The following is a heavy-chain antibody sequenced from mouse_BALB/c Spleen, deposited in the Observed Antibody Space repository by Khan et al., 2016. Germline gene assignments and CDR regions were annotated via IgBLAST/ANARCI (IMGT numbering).Heavy chain of an antibody. CDR2: IRSKSNNYAT. J-gene: IGHJ4*01. V-gene: IGHV10S3*01. Sequence: EVQLVETGGGLVQPKGSLKLSCAASGFTFNTNAMNWVRQAPGKGLEWVARIRSKSNNYATYYADSVKDRFTIYRDDSQSMLYLQMNNLKTEDTAMYYCVREIGNYYAMDYWGQGTSVTVSS. CDR1: GFTFNTNA. CDR3: VREIGNYYAMDY. D-gene: IGHD2-1*01.